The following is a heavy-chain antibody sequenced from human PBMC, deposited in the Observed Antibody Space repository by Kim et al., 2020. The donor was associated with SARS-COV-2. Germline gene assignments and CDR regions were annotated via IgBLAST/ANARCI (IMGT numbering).Heavy chain of an antibody. CDR2: IIPILGIA. J-gene: IGHJ6*03. V-gene: IGHV1-69*04. CDR3: ARRIGAAFEIPADYMDV. D-gene: IGHD2-15*01. Sequence: SVKVSCKASGGTFSSYAISWVRQAPGQGLEWMGRIIPILGIANYAQKFQGRVTITADKSTSTAYMELSSLRSEDTAVYYCARRIGAAFEIPADYMDVWGTGTTVTVSS. CDR1: GGTFSSYA.